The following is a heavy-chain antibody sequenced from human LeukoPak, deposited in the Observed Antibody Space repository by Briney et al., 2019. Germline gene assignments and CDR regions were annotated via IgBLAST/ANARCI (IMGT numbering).Heavy chain of an antibody. D-gene: IGHD6-13*01. V-gene: IGHV3-21*01. CDR1: GFTFSSYS. CDR2: ISSSSRYI. J-gene: IGHJ3*02. Sequence: GGSLRLSCAASGFTFSSYSMNWVRQAPGKGLEWVSSISSSSRYIYYADSVKGRFTISRDNAKNSLYLQMNSLRAEDTAVYYCASSVRQQLAYDAFDIWGQGTMVTVSS. CDR3: ASSVRQQLAYDAFDI.